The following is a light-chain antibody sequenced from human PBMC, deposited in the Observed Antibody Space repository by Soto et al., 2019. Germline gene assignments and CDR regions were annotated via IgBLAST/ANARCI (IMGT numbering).Light chain of an antibody. CDR3: AAWDDSLNGV. V-gene: IGLV1-40*01. CDR2: GNS. CDR1: SSNIGAGYD. Sequence: QPVLTQPPSVSGAPGQRVTISCTGSSSNIGAGYDVHWYQQLPGTAPKLLIYGNSNRPSGVPDRFSGSKSGTSASLAITGLQAEDEADYYCAAWDDSLNGVFGGGTKLTVL. J-gene: IGLJ3*02.